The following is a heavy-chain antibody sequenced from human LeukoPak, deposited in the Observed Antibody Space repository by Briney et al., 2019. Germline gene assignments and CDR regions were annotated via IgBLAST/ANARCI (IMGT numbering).Heavy chain of an antibody. D-gene: IGHD3-10*01. V-gene: IGHV3-33*01. Sequence: QPGRSLRLSCAASAFTFSSYGMHWVRQAPGKGLEWVAVIWYDGSNKYYADSVKGRFTISRDNSKNTLYLQMNSLRAEDTAVYYCARDGGTYYYGSGSLDYWGQGTLVTVSS. J-gene: IGHJ4*02. CDR2: IWYDGSNK. CDR3: ARDGGTYYYGSGSLDY. CDR1: AFTFSSYG.